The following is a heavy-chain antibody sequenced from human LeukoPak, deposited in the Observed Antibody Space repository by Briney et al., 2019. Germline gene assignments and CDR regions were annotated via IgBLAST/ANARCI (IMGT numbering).Heavy chain of an antibody. CDR1: GGSISNKY. V-gene: IGHV4-59*12. CDR2: IYYSGST. D-gene: IGHD2-15*01. Sequence: TSETLSLTCTVSGGSISNKYWSWIRQPPGKGLEWIGYIYYSGSTNYNPSLKSRVTISVDTSKNQFSLKLSSVTAADTAVYYCARENCSGGSCCSIYYYYYMDVWGKGTTVTVSS. CDR3: ARENCSGGSCCSIYYYYYMDV. J-gene: IGHJ6*03.